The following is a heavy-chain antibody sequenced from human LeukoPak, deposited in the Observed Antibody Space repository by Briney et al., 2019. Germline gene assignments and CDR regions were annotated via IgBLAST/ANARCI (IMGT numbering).Heavy chain of an antibody. D-gene: IGHD6-19*01. J-gene: IGHJ4*02. CDR1: GYSFITYY. Sequence: ASVNVSCNSSGYSFITYYIHLVRQPPGQGLEWMGIINPSSSTTSYAQSFQGTVTITMATSTSTSNIKLSSLRSEDTALYYCAKVVADSSGWESLDYGGQGTLVTVSS. CDR3: AKVVADSSGWESLDY. V-gene: IGHV1-46*01. CDR2: INPSSSTT.